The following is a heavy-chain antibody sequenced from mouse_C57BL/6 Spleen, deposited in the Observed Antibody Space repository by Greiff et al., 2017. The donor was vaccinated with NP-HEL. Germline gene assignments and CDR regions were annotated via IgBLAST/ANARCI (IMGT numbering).Heavy chain of an antibody. Sequence: EVQLVESGGGLVKPGGSLKLSCAASGFTFSDYGMHWVRQAPEKGLEWVAYISSGSSTIYYVDTVKGRFTISRDNAKNTLFLQMTSLRSEDTAMYYCARGVYGYWYFDVWGTGTTVTVSS. CDR3: ARGVYGYWYFDV. CDR2: ISSGSSTI. D-gene: IGHD1-1*02. J-gene: IGHJ1*03. V-gene: IGHV5-17*01. CDR1: GFTFSDYG.